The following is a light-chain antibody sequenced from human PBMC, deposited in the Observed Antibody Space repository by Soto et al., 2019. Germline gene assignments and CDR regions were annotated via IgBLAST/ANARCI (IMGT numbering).Light chain of an antibody. CDR2: DVS. Sequence: QSALTQPASVSGSPGQSITISCTGTSSDVGTYNYVSWYQHRPGKAPKLMIYDVSYRPSGVSNRFSGSKSANTASLTISGXXXXXXXDXYCSSYTTSNTQVFGGGTKLTVL. V-gene: IGLV2-14*01. CDR3: SSYTTSNTQV. CDR1: SSDVGTYNY. J-gene: IGLJ3*02.